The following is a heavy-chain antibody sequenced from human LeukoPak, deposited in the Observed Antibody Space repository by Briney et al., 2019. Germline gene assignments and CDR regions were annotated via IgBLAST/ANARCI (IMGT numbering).Heavy chain of an antibody. J-gene: IGHJ3*02. Sequence: SETLSLTCTVSGGSISSYYWSWIRQPAGKGLEWIGRIYTSGSTNYNPSLKSRVTMSVDTSKNQFSLKLSSVTAADTAVYYCARDRLSSGYYQPDAFDIWGQGTMVTASS. V-gene: IGHV4-4*07. CDR2: IYTSGST. CDR1: GGSISSYY. CDR3: ARDRLSSGYYQPDAFDI. D-gene: IGHD3-22*01.